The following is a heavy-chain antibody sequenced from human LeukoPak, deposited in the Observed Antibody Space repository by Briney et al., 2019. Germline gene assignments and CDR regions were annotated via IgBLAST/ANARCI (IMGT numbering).Heavy chain of an antibody. V-gene: IGHV3-30-3*01. Sequence: GGSLRLSCAASGFTFSSYAMHWVRQAPGKGLEWVAVISYDGSNKYYADSVKGRFTISRDNSKNTLYLQMNSLRAEDTAVYYCASESSWYDYWGQGTLVTVSS. J-gene: IGHJ4*02. CDR3: ASESSWYDY. D-gene: IGHD6-13*01. CDR1: GFTFSSYA. CDR2: ISYDGSNK.